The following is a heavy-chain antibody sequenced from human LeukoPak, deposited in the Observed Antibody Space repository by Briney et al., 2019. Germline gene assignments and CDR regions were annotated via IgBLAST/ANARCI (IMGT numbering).Heavy chain of an antibody. D-gene: IGHD2/OR15-2a*01. CDR1: GFTFNNAW. CDR2: IKSKANGWTT. V-gene: IGHV3-15*01. Sequence: GGSLILSCAASGFTFNNAWMSWVRQSPGKGLEWVGRIKSKANGWTTDYAAPVKGRFTISRDDSKNTLYLQMNSLKTEDTAMYYCTTDDPVNRSWGQGTLVTVSS. CDR3: TTDDPVNRS. J-gene: IGHJ4*02.